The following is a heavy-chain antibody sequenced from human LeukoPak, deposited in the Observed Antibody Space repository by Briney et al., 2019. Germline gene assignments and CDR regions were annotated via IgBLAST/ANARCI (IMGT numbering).Heavy chain of an antibody. J-gene: IGHJ3*02. Sequence: PGGSLRLSCAASGFTFSNAWMSWVRQAPGKGLEWVSGTSGSGGSTYYADSVKGRFTMSRDNSKNTLYLQMNSLRAEDTAVYYCAKRIAAAVRSGAFDMWGQGTMVTVSS. D-gene: IGHD6-13*01. CDR1: GFTFSNAW. CDR3: AKRIAAAVRSGAFDM. V-gene: IGHV3-23*01. CDR2: TSGSGGST.